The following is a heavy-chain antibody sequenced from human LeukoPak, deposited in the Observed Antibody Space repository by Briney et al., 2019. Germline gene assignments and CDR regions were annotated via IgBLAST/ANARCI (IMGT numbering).Heavy chain of an antibody. CDR1: GGSIASNY. D-gene: IGHD6-19*01. CDR2: IYYTGGT. CDR3: AKYGNSGWVIDN. V-gene: IGHV4-59*08. Sequence: SETLSLTCTVSGGSIASNYWTWIRQPPGKGLEYIGYIYYTGGTNYNPSLKSRVTISVDTSENQFSLKLTSVTAADTAVYFCAKYGNSGWVIDNWGQGTLVTVSS. J-gene: IGHJ4*02.